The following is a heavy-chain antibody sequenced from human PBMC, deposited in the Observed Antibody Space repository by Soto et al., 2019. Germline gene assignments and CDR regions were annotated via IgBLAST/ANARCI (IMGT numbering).Heavy chain of an antibody. V-gene: IGHV1-2*02. CDR1: GATFSGNF. Sequence: QVQLVQSGAEVREPGASVKVSCKPSGATFSGNFFHWVRQAPGQGLEWMVWINPDNGDTNYAQKFQDRVTMTRDTSNSTAYMDLSSLRSEDTVVYFCIRVRSGANCQYGGQGTLVTVSS. CDR3: IRVRSGANCQY. CDR2: INPDNGDT. D-gene: IGHD7-27*01. J-gene: IGHJ4*02.